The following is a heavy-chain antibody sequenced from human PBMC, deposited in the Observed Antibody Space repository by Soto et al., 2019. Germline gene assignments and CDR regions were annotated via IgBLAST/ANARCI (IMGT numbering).Heavy chain of an antibody. J-gene: IGHJ6*03. CDR3: ARGPYYDLIWNYYYMDV. CDR2: MYYSGST. D-gene: IGHD3-16*01. CDR1: GGSISGHY. Sequence: QVQLQESGPGLVKPSETLSLSCRVSGGSISGHYWSWVRQTPGKGLEWIGYMYYSGSTNYNPSLKSRVTISVDTSKKHFFLRLTSVTAADTAVYYCARGPYYDLIWNYYYMDVLGKGTTVTVSS. V-gene: IGHV4-59*08.